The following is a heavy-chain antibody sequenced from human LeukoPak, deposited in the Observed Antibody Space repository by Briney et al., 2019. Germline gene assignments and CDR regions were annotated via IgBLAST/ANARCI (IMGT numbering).Heavy chain of an antibody. CDR2: ISSTGGTT. D-gene: IGHD2-15*01. J-gene: IGHJ6*03. CDR1: GFSFSSYG. CDR3: AKNGDRGAYCSGGSCYPYYYYYMDV. Sequence: GGTLRLSCAASGFSFSSYGMSWVRQAPGKGLEWVSAISSTGGTTYYADSVKGRFTISRDNSKNTLYLQMNSLRAEDTAIYYCAKNGDRGAYCSGGSCYPYYYYYMDVWGKGTTVTISS. V-gene: IGHV3-23*01.